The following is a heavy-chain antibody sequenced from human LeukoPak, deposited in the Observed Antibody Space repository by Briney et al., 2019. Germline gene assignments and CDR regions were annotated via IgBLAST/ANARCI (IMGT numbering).Heavy chain of an antibody. CDR2: TSDRGDYT. V-gene: IGHV3-23*01. CDR3: AKKAQYNGNYPLDY. Sequence: GGSLRLSCAASGFTFTSYSMSWVRQAPGEGLEWVSGTSDRGDYTYYADSVKGRFTISRDNSKNTLYLQMNSLRAEDTALYFCAKKAQYNGNYPLDYWGQGTLVTVSS. D-gene: IGHD1-26*01. CDR1: GFTFTSYS. J-gene: IGHJ4*02.